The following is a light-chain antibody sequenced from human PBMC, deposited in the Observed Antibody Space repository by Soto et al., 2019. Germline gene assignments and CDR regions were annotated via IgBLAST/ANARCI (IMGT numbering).Light chain of an antibody. CDR3: LQDYNYPRT. CDR1: QTISSW. CDR2: KAS. Sequence: DIQITQSPSTLSGSVGDRVTITCRASQTISSWLAWYQQKPGKAPKLLIYKASTLKSGVPSRFSGSGSGTDFTLTISSLQPEDFATYYCLQDYNYPRTFGQGTKVDIK. V-gene: IGKV1-5*03. J-gene: IGKJ1*01.